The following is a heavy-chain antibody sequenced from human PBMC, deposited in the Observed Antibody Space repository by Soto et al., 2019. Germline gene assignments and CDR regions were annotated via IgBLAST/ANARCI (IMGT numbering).Heavy chain of an antibody. V-gene: IGHV1-69*02. D-gene: IGHD4-17*01. CDR3: ARSHGDYYYYGLDV. CDR2: IIPILDIA. J-gene: IGHJ6*02. CDR1: GGTFSTYT. Sequence: QVQLVQSGAEVKKPGSSVKVSCKASGGTFSTYTISWVRQAPGQGLEWMGRIIPILDIATYAQKFQDRVTITADKSTRTAYMELTRLRSEDTAMYYCARSHGDYYYYGLDVWGQGTTVTVSS.